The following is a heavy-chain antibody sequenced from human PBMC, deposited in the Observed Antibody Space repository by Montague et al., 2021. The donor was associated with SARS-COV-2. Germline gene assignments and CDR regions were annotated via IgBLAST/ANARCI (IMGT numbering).Heavy chain of an antibody. CDR1: GGSISSGGYY. V-gene: IGHV4-31*03. Sequence: TLSLTCTVSGGSISSGGYYWSWIRQHPGKGREGSGCIYDSGSNYYNPTLKSRVTLSVDTSKNHLSLKLISVTAADTAVYYCACGGTIVGVVTLPFDYWGQGTLVTVSS. J-gene: IGHJ4*02. CDR2: IYDSGSN. CDR3: ACGGTIVGVVTLPFDY. D-gene: IGHD3-3*01.